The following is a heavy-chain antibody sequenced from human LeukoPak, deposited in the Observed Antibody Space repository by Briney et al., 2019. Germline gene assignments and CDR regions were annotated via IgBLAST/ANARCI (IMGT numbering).Heavy chain of an antibody. J-gene: IGHJ6*04. CDR2: ISGSGGST. CDR1: GFTSSSYA. D-gene: IGHD3-9*01. CDR3: AKLTTLTGYFSMDV. V-gene: IGHV3-23*01. Sequence: PGGSLRLSCAASGFTSSSYAMSWVRQAPGKGLEWVSAISGSGGSTYYADSVKGRFTISRDNSKNTLYLQMNSLRAEDTAVYYCAKLTTLTGYFSMDVWGKGTTVTVSS.